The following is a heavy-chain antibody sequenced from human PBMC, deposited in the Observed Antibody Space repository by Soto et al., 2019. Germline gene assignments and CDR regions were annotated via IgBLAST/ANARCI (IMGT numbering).Heavy chain of an antibody. D-gene: IGHD3-10*01. J-gene: IGHJ6*02. Sequence: QVQLVQSGAEVKKPGSSVKVSCKASGGTFSSYAISWVRQAPGQGLEWMGGIIPIFGTANYAQKFQGRVTITADESTSTAYVELSSLRSEDTAVYYCARDVRGGLWFGELWAYGMDVWGQGTTVTVSS. CDR3: ARDVRGGLWFGELWAYGMDV. V-gene: IGHV1-69*01. CDR2: IIPIFGTA. CDR1: GGTFSSYA.